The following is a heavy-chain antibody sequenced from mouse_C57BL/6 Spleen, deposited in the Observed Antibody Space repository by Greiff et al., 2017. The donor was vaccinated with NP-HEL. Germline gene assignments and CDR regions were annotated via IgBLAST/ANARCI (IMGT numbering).Heavy chain of an antibody. V-gene: IGHV14-2*01. D-gene: IGHD2-5*01. Sequence: VQLKQSGAELVKPGASVKLSCTASGFNIKDYYMHWVKQRTEQGLEWIGRIDPEDGETKYAPQFQGKATITADTSSKPAYLQLSSLTSEDTAVYYCAASYYSNYAWFAYWGQGTLVTVSA. J-gene: IGHJ3*01. CDR3: AASYYSNYAWFAY. CDR1: GFNIKDYY. CDR2: IDPEDGET.